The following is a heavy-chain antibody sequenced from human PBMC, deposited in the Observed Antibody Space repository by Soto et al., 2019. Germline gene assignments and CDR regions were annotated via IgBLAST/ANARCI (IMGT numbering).Heavy chain of an antibody. V-gene: IGHV3-11*01. CDR1: GFTFSDYY. J-gene: IGHJ3*02. Sequence: QVQLLESGGGLVKPGGSLRLSCAASGFTFSDYYMTWIRQAPGKGLEWVSYISGSTGNIYYADSVKGRFTISRDNAKDSLYLPMNSLRAEDTAVYYCARESGSDAFDIWGQGTMVAVSS. CDR2: ISGSTGNI. CDR3: ARESGSDAFDI.